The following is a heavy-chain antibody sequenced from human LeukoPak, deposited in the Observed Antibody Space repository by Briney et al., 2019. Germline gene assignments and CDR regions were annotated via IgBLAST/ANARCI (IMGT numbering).Heavy chain of an antibody. CDR3: ARGRWLHLSFDY. CDR1: GGSFSGYY. J-gene: IGHJ4*02. Sequence: SETLSLTCAVYGGSFSGYYWSWIRQPPGKGLEWIGEINHSGSTNYNPSPKSRVTISVDTSKNQFSLKLSSVTAADTAVYYCARGRWLHLSFDYWGQGTLVTVSS. CDR2: INHSGST. D-gene: IGHD5-24*01. V-gene: IGHV4-34*01.